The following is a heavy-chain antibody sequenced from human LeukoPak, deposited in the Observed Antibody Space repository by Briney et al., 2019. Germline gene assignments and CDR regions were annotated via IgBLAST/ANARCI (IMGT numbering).Heavy chain of an antibody. Sequence: ASVRVSCKASGYIFTTHDINWVRQAPGQGLEWMGWMSPNNGHTGYVQNFQGRVTMTRDTSIDTAYMELSSLRSEDTAVYYCARGLNLIGMDVWGQGTTVIVSS. CDR3: ARGLNLIGMDV. CDR2: MSPNNGHT. CDR1: GYIFTTHD. V-gene: IGHV1-8*01. J-gene: IGHJ6*02.